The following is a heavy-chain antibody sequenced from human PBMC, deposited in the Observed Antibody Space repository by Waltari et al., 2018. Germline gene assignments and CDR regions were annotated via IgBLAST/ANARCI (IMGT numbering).Heavy chain of an antibody. V-gene: IGHV3-23*03. D-gene: IGHD5-18*01. CDR2: IYSGGSST. CDR1: GFTFSSYA. Sequence: EVQLLESGGGLVQPGGSLRLSCAASGFTFSSYAMSWVRHAPGTGLEWVSVIYSGGSSTYYADSVKGRFTISRDNSKNTLYLQMNSLRAEDTAVYYCAKYGYSYGPKDYYYYMDVWGKGTTVTVSS. J-gene: IGHJ6*03. CDR3: AKYGYSYGPKDYYYYMDV.